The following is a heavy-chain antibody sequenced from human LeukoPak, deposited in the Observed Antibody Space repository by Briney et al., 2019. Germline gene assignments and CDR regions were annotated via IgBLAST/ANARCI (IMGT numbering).Heavy chain of an antibody. Sequence: GGSLRLSCAASGFTVSSNYMSWVRQAPGKGLEWVSVIYSGGSTYYADSVKGRFTISRDNSKNTLYLQMNSLRAEDTALYYCAKVERNWNFDYWGQGTLVTVSS. J-gene: IGHJ4*02. D-gene: IGHD1-1*01. CDR3: AKVERNWNFDY. V-gene: IGHV3-66*01. CDR2: IYSGGST. CDR1: GFTVSSNY.